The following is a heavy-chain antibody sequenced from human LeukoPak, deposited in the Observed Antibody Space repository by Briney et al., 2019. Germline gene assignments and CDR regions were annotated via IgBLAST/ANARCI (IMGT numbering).Heavy chain of an antibody. D-gene: IGHD3-22*01. CDR1: GWSFNDYY. V-gene: IGHV4-34*01. J-gene: IGHJ1*01. CDR2: INHSGST. Sequence: SETLSLTCAAYGWSFNDYYWNWIRQPPGKGLEWIGEINHSGSTNYNPSLKSRVTISVDTSKNQFSLKLISVTAADTALYYCAYSSGYQQHWGQGTLVTVSS. CDR3: AYSSGYQQH.